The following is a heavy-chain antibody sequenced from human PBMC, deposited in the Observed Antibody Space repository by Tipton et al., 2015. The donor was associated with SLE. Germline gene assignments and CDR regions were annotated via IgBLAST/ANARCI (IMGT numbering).Heavy chain of an antibody. Sequence: TLSLTCTVSGGSISSYYWSWLRQPAGKGLEWIGQIHSSGSTSYNPSLKSRVSISVDMSKNQVSLKLSSVTAADTALYYCARHFSGSYSFDYWGQGKLVTVSS. D-gene: IGHD1-26*01. CDR1: GGSISSYY. V-gene: IGHV4-4*07. CDR2: IHSSGST. J-gene: IGHJ4*02. CDR3: ARHFSGSYSFDY.